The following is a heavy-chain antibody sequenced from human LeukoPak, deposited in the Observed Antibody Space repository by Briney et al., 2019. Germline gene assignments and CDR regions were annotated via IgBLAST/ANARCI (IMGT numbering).Heavy chain of an antibody. D-gene: IGHD6-6*01. CDR1: GYTFTSYD. V-gene: IGHV1-8*03. Sequence: ASVKVSCKASGYTFTSYDINWVRQATGQGLEWMGWMNPNSGKTGYAQKFQGRVTITRNTSISTAYMELSSLRSEDTAVYYCARGRGIAARLYYRGQGTLVTVSS. CDR3: ARGRGIAARLYY. CDR2: MNPNSGKT. J-gene: IGHJ4*02.